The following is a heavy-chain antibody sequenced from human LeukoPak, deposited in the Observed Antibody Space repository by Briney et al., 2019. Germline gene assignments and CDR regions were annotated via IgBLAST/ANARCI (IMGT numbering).Heavy chain of an antibody. CDR3: ARDHYDFWSGYSAVFDP. Sequence: ASVKVSCEASGYTFTSYAMHWVRQAPGQRLEWMGWINAGNGNTKYSQKFQGRVTITRDTSASTAYMELSSLRSEDTAVYYCARDHYDFWSGYSAVFDPWGQGTLVTVSS. CDR2: INAGNGNT. CDR1: GYTFTSYA. D-gene: IGHD3-3*01. V-gene: IGHV1-3*01. J-gene: IGHJ5*02.